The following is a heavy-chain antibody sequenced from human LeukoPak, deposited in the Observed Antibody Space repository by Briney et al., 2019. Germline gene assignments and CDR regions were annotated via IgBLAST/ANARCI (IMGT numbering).Heavy chain of an antibody. Sequence: TSETLSLTCAVYGGSFSGYYWSWIRQPPGKGLEWMGEINHSGSTNYNPSLKSRVTISVDTSKNQFSLKLSSVTAADTAVYYCARGYDFWSGYYRNGMDVWGQGTTVTVSS. CDR3: ARGYDFWSGYYRNGMDV. J-gene: IGHJ6*02. V-gene: IGHV4-34*01. D-gene: IGHD3-3*01. CDR1: GGSFSGYY. CDR2: INHSGST.